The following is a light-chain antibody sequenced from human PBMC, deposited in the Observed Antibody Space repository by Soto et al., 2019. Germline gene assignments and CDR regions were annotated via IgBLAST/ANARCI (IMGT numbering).Light chain of an antibody. CDR1: QSVSSY. V-gene: IGKV3-11*01. J-gene: IGKJ1*01. CDR2: DAS. Sequence: EIVLTQSPATLSLSPGERATLSCRASQSVSSYLAWYQHKPGQAPRFLIYDASKRATGIPARFSGSGSGTDFTLTISSLEPEDFAVYYCQQRSNWPPTWTFGQGTKVEVK. CDR3: QQRSNWPPTWT.